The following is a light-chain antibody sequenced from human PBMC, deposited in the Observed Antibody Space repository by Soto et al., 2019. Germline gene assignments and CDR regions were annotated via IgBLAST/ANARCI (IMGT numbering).Light chain of an antibody. J-gene: IGKJ4*01. CDR2: DAS. CDR1: QSVSSY. V-gene: IGKV3-11*01. CDR3: QQRTNWPLT. Sequence: FVLPQSPSTLSLSPGERSTLSCMASQSVSSYLAWYQQRPGQAPRLLIYDASNRATGIPARFSGSGSGTDFTLTISSLEPEDFAVYYCQQRTNWPLTFGGGTMV.